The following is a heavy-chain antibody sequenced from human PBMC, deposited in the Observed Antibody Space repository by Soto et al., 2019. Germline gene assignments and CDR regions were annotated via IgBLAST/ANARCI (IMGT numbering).Heavy chain of an antibody. CDR1: GFTFTSHV. J-gene: IGHJ6*02. CDR2: ISYDEIDK. CDR3: AKDSGYQLPDNYFYYGLDV. Sequence: PVGSLRLCCAASGFTFTSHVMHGVRQTPGKGLEWVAAISYDEIDKKYASSVKGRFTVSRDNVKNTLSLQMNSLRPEDTAVYYCAKDSGYQLPDNYFYYGLDVWGQGTTLTVSS. V-gene: IGHV3-30*18. D-gene: IGHD2-2*01.